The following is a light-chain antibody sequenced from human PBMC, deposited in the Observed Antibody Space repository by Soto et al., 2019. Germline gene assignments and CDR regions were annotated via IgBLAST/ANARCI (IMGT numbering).Light chain of an antibody. CDR3: GSWTTSRADV. J-gene: IGLJ1*01. CDR1: SGDIGNYNA. Sequence: QSVLTQPASVSGSPGQSITIPCTGTSGDIGNYNAVSWYQQHPGKAPKLMIYEVSHRPSGVSDRFSGSKSGNTASLTISGPQAEDEADYYCGSWTTSRADVFGPGTKVTVL. CDR2: EVS. V-gene: IGLV2-14*01.